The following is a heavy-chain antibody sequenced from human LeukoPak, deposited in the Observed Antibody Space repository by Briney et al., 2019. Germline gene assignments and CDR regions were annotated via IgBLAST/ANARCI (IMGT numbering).Heavy chain of an antibody. D-gene: IGHD1-1*01. CDR1: GGSISSYY. J-gene: IGHJ4*02. Sequence: PSETLSLTCTVSGGSISSYYWSWIRQPPGKGLEWIGYIYYSGSTNYNPSLKSRVTISVDTSKNQFSLKLSSVTAADTAVYYCARSLPSNLVDYWGQGTLVTVSS. CDR2: IYYSGST. V-gene: IGHV4-59*08. CDR3: ARSLPSNLVDY.